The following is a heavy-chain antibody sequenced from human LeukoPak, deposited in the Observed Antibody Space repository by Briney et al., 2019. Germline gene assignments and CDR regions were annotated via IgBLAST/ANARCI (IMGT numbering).Heavy chain of an antibody. Sequence: GESLKISCKGSGYNFTIYWIGWVRRMPGKGLEWMGIIYPRSSAAKYSPSFEGQVTISADKSISTAYLQWSSLKASDTAMYYCAAMTTVTKVFDYWGQGTLVTVSS. CDR3: AAMTTVTKVFDY. CDR1: GYNFTIYW. J-gene: IGHJ4*02. V-gene: IGHV5-51*01. D-gene: IGHD4-17*01. CDR2: IYPRSSAA.